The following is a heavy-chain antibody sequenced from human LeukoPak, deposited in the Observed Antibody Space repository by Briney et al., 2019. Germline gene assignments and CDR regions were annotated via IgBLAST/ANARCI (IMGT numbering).Heavy chain of an antibody. CDR3: ARGLPRYCSSTSCYTGYYYGMDV. D-gene: IGHD2-2*02. Sequence: SETLSLTCTVSGGSISSYYWSWIRQPPGKGLEWIGEINHSGSTNYNPSLKSRVTISVDTSKNQFSLKLSSVTAADTAVYYCARGLPRYCSSTSCYTGYYYGMDVWGQGTTVTVSS. CDR2: INHSGST. CDR1: GGSISSYY. J-gene: IGHJ6*02. V-gene: IGHV4-34*01.